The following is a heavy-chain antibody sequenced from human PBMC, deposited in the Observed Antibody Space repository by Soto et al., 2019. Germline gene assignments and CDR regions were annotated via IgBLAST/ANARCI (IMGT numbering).Heavy chain of an antibody. V-gene: IGHV1-18*01. CDR3: ARRLGRYAKPYGMDV. Sequence: ASVKGSCKASGYTFTSYGISWVRQAPGQGLEWMGWISAYNGNTNYAQKLQGRVTMTTDTSTSTAYMELRSLRSDDTAVYYCARRLGRYAKPYGMDVWGQGTTVTVSS. D-gene: IGHD2-8*01. CDR1: GYTFTSYG. CDR2: ISAYNGNT. J-gene: IGHJ6*02.